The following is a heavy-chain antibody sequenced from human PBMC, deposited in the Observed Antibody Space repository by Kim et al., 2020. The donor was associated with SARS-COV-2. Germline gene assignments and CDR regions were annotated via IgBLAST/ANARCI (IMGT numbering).Heavy chain of an antibody. Sequence: GGSLRLSCEASGFTFRDFAMRWVRQTPGKGLQWVASITGSGRTTYYVDSVKGRFTISRDNSKNTLHLQMNSLRADDTAVYYCAKGGGGSDVNYYYGWGVWGRGPTVTVSS. CDR1: GFTFRDFA. J-gene: IGHJ6*02. CDR3: AKGGGGSDVNYYYGWGV. D-gene: IGHD3-16*01. V-gene: IGHV3-23*01. CDR2: ITGSGRTT.